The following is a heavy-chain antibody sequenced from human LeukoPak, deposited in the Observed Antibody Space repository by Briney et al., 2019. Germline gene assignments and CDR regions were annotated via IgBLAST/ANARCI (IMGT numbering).Heavy chain of an antibody. CDR3: ARDPHEFSSGWSHFNY. CDR1: GYTFTSYG. CDR2: ISTYNGNT. J-gene: IGHJ4*02. D-gene: IGHD6-19*01. Sequence: ASVKVSCKASGYTFTSYGISWVRQAPGQGLEWMGWISTYNGNTNYAQKLQGRVTMTTDTSTSTAYLELRSLKSDDTAFYYCARDPHEFSSGWSHFNYWGLGTLVTVSS. V-gene: IGHV1-18*01.